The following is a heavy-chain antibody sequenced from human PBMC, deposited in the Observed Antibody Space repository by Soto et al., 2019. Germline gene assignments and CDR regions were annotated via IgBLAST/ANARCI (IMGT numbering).Heavy chain of an antibody. V-gene: IGHV4-39*01. D-gene: IGHD2-2*02. CDR2: IYYSGST. Sequence: LSLTCTVSGGSISSSSYYWGWIRQPPGKGLEWIGSIYYSGSTYYNPSLKSRVTISVDTSKNQFSLKLSSVTAADTAVYYCARHDLYDSNRFDYWGQGTLVTVSS. CDR1: GGSISSSSYY. CDR3: ARHDLYDSNRFDY. J-gene: IGHJ4*02.